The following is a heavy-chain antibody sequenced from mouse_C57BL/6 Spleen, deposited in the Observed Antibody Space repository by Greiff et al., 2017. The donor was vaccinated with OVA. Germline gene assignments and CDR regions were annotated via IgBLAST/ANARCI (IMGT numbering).Heavy chain of an antibody. CDR2: IRNKANGYTT. J-gene: IGHJ2*01. V-gene: IGHV7-3*01. CDR3: ARGYYVDY. CDR1: GFTFTDYY. Sequence: EVKLVESGGGLVQPGGSLSLSCAASGFTFTDYYMSWVRQPPGKALEWLGFIRNKANGYTTEYSASVKGRFTISRDNSQIILYLQMNALRAEDSATYYCARGYYVDYWGQGTTLTVSS.